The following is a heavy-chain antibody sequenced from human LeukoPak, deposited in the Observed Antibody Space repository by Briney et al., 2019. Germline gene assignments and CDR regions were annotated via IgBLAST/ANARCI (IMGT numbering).Heavy chain of an antibody. V-gene: IGHV4-34*01. CDR2: INHSGST. D-gene: IGHD6-19*01. J-gene: IGHJ4*02. CDR3: ARRYIAVGHDYFDY. Sequence: SETLSLTCAVYGGSFSGYYWGWIRQPPGQGLEWMGEINHSGSTNYNPSLKSRVTISVDPSKNQFSLKLSSGTAADTAVYYCARRYIAVGHDYFDYWGQGTLVIVFS. CDR1: GGSFSGYY.